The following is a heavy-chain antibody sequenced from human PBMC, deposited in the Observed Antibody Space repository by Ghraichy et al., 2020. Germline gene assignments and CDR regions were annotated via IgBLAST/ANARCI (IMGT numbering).Heavy chain of an antibody. D-gene: IGHD6-19*01. V-gene: IGHV3-30*18. CDR1: GFIFSSYG. CDR2: IAFDGTKK. CDR3: AKPGFGNGWSSFDY. J-gene: IGHJ4*01. Sequence: GGSLRLSCAASGFIFSSYGMHWVRQAPGKGLEWLAVIAFDGTKKYYVDSVKGRFTVSRNNSNNTLYLQMSSLRPEDTAVYYCAKPGFGNGWSSFDYWGHGVLVTVSS.